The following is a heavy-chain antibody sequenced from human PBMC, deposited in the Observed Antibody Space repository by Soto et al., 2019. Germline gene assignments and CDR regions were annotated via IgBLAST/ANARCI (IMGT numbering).Heavy chain of an antibody. CDR3: STXXXXLVAAAEPSIWFXP. Sequence: ASVKVSCKVSGYTLTELSMHWVRQAPGKGLEWMGGFDPEDGETIYAQKFKGRVTMTEDTSTDTAYMELSSLRSEDTAVNYCSTXXXXLVAAAEPSIWFXPXXXXTLVTXS. CDR2: FDPEDGET. J-gene: IGHJ5*02. V-gene: IGHV1-24*01. CDR1: GYTLTELS. D-gene: IGHD6-13*01.